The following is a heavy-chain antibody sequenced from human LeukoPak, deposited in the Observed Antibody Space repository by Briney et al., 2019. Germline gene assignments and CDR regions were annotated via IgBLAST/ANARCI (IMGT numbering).Heavy chain of an antibody. Sequence: GESLKISCKGCGYNFITYWIGWVRQVPGKGLEWMGIIYPGDSDTRYSPSFQGQVTISADKSISTAYLQWSSLKASDTAMYYCARQDSSDYYYYGMDVWGQGTTVTVSS. D-gene: IGHD3-22*01. J-gene: IGHJ6*02. V-gene: IGHV5-51*01. CDR2: IYPGDSDT. CDR1: GYNFITYW. CDR3: ARQDSSDYYYYGMDV.